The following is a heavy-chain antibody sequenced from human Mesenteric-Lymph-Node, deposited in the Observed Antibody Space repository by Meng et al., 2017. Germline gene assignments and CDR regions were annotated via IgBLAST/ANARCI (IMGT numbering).Heavy chain of an antibody. CDR1: GYTFTSYY. V-gene: IGHV1-46*01. J-gene: IGHJ4*02. D-gene: IGHD1-26*01. Sequence: ASVKISCKASGYTFTSYYMHWVRQAPGQGLEWMGISNPSGGSTSYAQKFEGRVTMTRDTSTSTVYMELSSMRSEDTAVYYCATIGWGGATNSYYFDYWGQGTLVTVSS. CDR3: ATIGWGGATNSYYFDY. CDR2: SNPSGGST.